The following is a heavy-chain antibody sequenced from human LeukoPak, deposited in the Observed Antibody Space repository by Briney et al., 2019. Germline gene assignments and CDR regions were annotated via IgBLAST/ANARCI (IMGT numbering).Heavy chain of an antibody. V-gene: IGHV1-69*04. Sequence: SVKVSCKASGGTFSSYAISWVRQTPGQGLEWMGRIIPILGIANYAQKFQGRVTITADKSTSTAYMELSSLRSEDTAVYYCARDRQLERRLGYPPPGSDDDYWGQGTLVTVSS. CDR3: ARDRQLERRLGYPPPGSDDDY. CDR1: GGTFSSYA. CDR2: IIPILGIA. D-gene: IGHD1-1*01. J-gene: IGHJ4*02.